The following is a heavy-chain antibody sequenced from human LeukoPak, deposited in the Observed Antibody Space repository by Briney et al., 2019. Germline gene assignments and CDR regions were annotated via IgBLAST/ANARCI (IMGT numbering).Heavy chain of an antibody. CDR1: GYTFTSYG. CDR3: ARDLTMVRVPLGY. V-gene: IGHV1-8*02. CDR2: MNPNSGNT. J-gene: IGHJ4*02. D-gene: IGHD3-10*01. Sequence: ASVKVSCKASGYTFTSYGISWVRQAPGQGLEWMGWMNPNSGNTGYAQKFQGRVTMTRNTSISTAYMELSSLRSEDTAVYYCARDLTMVRVPLGYWGQGTLVTVSS.